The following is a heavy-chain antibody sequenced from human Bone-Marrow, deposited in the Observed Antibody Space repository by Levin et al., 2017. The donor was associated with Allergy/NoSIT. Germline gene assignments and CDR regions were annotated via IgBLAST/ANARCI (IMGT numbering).Heavy chain of an antibody. CDR2: INPKNGGT. V-gene: IGHV1-2*06. CDR1: GYILTDYY. CDR3: ARDKGGELLGHDYGMDV. Sequence: AGESLKISCRASGYILTDYYLHWVRQAPGQGLEYMGRINPKNGGTHSARKFLGRVTMTRDTSINTVYMQLSGLTFDDAAVYYCARDKGGELLGHDYGMDVWGQGTTVTVSS. J-gene: IGHJ6*02. D-gene: IGHD1-26*01.